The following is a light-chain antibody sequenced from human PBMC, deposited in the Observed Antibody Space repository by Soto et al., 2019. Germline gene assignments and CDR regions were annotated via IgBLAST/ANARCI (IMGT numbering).Light chain of an antibody. CDR3: KLYASSGSAPPIT. Sequence: EIVLTQFPGTLSLSPGERATLSCRASQYVTSRFIDWYQQKPGQPPRLLIYGASSRATGIPDRFSGSGSGTDFTLTISRLEPEVFAVYYCKLYASSGSAPPITFGQGTRLEIK. V-gene: IGKV3-20*01. J-gene: IGKJ5*01. CDR1: QYVTSRF. CDR2: GAS.